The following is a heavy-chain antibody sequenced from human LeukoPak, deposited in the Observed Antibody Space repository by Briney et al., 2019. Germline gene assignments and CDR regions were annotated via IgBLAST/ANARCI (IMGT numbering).Heavy chain of an antibody. J-gene: IGHJ6*03. Sequence: SETLYLTCTVSGGSISSGSYYWNWIRQPPGKGLEWIGSISYSGSTNYNPSLESRVTISVDTSKNRISLKLRSVTAADTTVYYCARAPERWYSYGSYTYYYMDVWGKGTTVTVSS. D-gene: IGHD5-18*01. CDR3: ARAPERWYSYGSYTYYYMDV. CDR2: ISYSGST. CDR1: GGSISSGSYY. V-gene: IGHV4-61*01.